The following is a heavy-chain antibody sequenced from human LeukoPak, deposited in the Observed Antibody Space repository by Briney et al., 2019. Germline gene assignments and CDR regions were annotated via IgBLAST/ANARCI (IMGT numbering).Heavy chain of an antibody. CDR3: ARVEVGGDYSKFDY. J-gene: IGHJ4*02. CDR2: INEGGSTI. Sequence: GGSLRLSCAASGFSFSSYWMHWVRQAPGGGLVWVSRINEGGSTISYAGSVKGRFTISRDNAKNTLSLQMNSLRVEDTAVYYCARVEVGGDYSKFDYWGQGTLVTVSS. CDR1: GFSFSSYW. D-gene: IGHD2-21*02. V-gene: IGHV3-74*01.